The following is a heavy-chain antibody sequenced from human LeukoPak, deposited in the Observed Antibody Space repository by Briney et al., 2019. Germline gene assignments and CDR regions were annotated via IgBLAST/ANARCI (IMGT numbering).Heavy chain of an antibody. CDR3: ARDLGIVGATYFDY. Sequence: GASVKVSCKASGYTFTSYGISWVRQAPGQGLEWMGWISAYNGNTNYAQKLQGRVTMTTDTSTSTAYMELSSLRSEDTTVYYCARDLGIVGATYFDYWGQGTLVTVSS. CDR2: ISAYNGNT. V-gene: IGHV1-18*01. J-gene: IGHJ4*02. CDR1: GYTFTSYG. D-gene: IGHD1-26*01.